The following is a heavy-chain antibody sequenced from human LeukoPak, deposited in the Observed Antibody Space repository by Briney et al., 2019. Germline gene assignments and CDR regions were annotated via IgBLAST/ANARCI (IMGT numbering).Heavy chain of an antibody. Sequence: GASVKLSCKTSGYTFTSYAMHWGREAPGQRLEWMGWINTGNGNTKYSQKFQGRVTISRDTSASTAYMELSSLRSEDTAVYYCARDSSGAPDDCWGQGTLVTVSS. CDR2: INTGNGNT. J-gene: IGHJ4*02. CDR3: ARDSSGAPDDC. V-gene: IGHV1-3*04. CDR1: GYTFTSYA.